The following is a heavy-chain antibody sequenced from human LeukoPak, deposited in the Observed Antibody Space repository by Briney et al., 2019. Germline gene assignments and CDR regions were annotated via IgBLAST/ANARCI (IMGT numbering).Heavy chain of an antibody. D-gene: IGHD6-6*01. CDR1: GFTFSYYW. CDR2: INQDGSEK. CDR3: ARPPGVEVYSSSPYYFDY. J-gene: IGHJ4*02. V-gene: IGHV3-7*01. Sequence: GRSLRLSCVASGFTFSYYWMSWVRQAPGKGLEWVANINQDGSEKDYVDSVKGRFTISRDNAKSSLYLQVSSLRAEDTAVYYCARPPGVEVYSSSPYYFDYWGQGTLVTVSS.